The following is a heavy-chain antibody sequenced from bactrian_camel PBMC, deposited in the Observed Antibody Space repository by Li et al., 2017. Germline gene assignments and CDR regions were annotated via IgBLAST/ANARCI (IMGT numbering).Heavy chain of an antibody. CDR2: IFTSGPYT. Sequence: QLVESGGGSVQSGGSLRIFCAASAVTDSTYCMAWFRQAPGKEREKVATIFTSGPYTYYADSVKGQFTISRDNAKNTMYLEMNSLKPKDTAVYYCSIESPCDDIYWGQGTQVTVS. CDR1: AVTDSTYC. J-gene: IGHJ4*01. CDR3: SIESPCDDIY. V-gene: IGHV3S28*01.